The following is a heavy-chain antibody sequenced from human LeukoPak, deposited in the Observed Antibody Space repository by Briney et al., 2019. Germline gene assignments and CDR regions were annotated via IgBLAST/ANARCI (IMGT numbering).Heavy chain of an antibody. Sequence: GGSLRLSCAASGFTFDDYGMSWVRQAPGKGLEWVSAISGSGGSTYYADSVKGRFTISRDNSKNTLYLQMNSLRAEDTAVYYCAKGTGIVVVPAEYYWGQGTLVTVSS. CDR3: AKGTGIVVVPAEYY. CDR2: ISGSGGST. V-gene: IGHV3-23*01. CDR1: GFTFDDYG. J-gene: IGHJ4*02. D-gene: IGHD2-2*01.